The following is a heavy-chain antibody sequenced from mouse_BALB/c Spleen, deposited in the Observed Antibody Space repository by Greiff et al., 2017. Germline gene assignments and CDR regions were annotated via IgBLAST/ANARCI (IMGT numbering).Heavy chain of an antibody. Sequence: EVNLVESGGGLVKLGGSLKLSCAASGFTFSSYYMSWVRQTPEKRLELVAAINSNGGSTYYPDTVKGRFTISRDNAKNTLYLQMSSLKSEDTALYYCARDYYGGFAYWGQGTLVTVSA. D-gene: IGHD1-1*01. CDR1: GFTFSSYY. J-gene: IGHJ3*01. CDR2: INSNGGST. CDR3: ARDYYGGFAY. V-gene: IGHV5-6-2*01.